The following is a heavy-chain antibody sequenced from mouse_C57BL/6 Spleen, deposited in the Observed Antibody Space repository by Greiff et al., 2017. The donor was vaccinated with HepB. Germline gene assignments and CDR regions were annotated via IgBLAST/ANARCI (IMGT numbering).Heavy chain of an antibody. CDR1: GYAFSSSW. V-gene: IGHV1-82*01. CDR3: ARSDSSGPPDY. J-gene: IGHJ2*01. D-gene: IGHD3-2*02. CDR2: IYPGDGDT. Sequence: VKLQESGPELVKPGASVKISCKASGYAFSSSWMNWVKQRPGKGLEWIGRIYPGDGDTNYNGKFKGKATLTADKSSSTAYMQLSSLTSEDSAVYFCARSDSSGPPDYWGQGTTLTVSS.